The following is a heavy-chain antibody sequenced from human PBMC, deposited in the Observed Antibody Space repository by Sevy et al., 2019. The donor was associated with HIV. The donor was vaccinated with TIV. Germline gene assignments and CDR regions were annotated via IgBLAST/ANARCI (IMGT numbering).Heavy chain of an antibody. CDR3: ARVGNDFWRGWFDP. J-gene: IGHJ5*02. CDR1: GFTFSNYA. Sequence: GGSLRLSCAASGFTFSNYALSWVSQAPGKGLEWVSTITAGGTGTYYADSVKGRFTISRDNSKNTLYLQMNSLRDDDTAVYYCARVGNDFWRGWFDPWGQGTLVTVSS. V-gene: IGHV3-23*01. D-gene: IGHD3-3*01. CDR2: ITAGGTGT.